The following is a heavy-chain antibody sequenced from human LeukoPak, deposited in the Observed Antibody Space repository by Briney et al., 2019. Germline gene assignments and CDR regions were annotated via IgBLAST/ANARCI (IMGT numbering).Heavy chain of an antibody. CDR3: VRHDSGYYSGGSGYQGVDF. V-gene: IGHV5-51*01. J-gene: IGHJ4*02. CDR1: GYTFSDFW. D-gene: IGHD3-22*01. Sequence: GESLKISCQASGYTFSDFWIGWVRQRPGKGLEWMGIIYPGDSDRRYSPSFQGQVTISADKSTSTAYLQWSTLKASDTAMYYCVRHDSGYYSGGSGYQGVDFWGQGTLITVSS. CDR2: IYPGDSDR.